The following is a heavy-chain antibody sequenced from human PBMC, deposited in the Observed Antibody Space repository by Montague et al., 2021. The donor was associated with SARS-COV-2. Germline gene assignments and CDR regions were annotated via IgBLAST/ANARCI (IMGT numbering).Heavy chain of an antibody. CDR3: ARPPYLASAYYFDY. Sequence: SETLSLTCSVSGASITTYYWSWIRQAPGPGLEWIAYIFHSGHTNYNPYPRSRVAISIDTSRDQFSLCLTAITAADTAVYYCARPPYLASAYYFDYWGLGTLVTVSS. CDR1: GASITTYY. V-gene: IGHV4-59*01. D-gene: IGHD3-10*01. CDR2: IFHSGHT. J-gene: IGHJ4*02.